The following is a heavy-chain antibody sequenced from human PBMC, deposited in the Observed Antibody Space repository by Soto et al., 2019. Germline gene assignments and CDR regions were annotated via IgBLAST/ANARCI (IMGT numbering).Heavy chain of an antibody. Sequence: LKISCKGSGYSFTSYWIGWVRQMPGKGLEWMGIIYPGDSDTRYSPSFQGQVTISADKSISTAYLQWSSLKASDTAMYYCARQFRSWYGAFDIWGQGTMVTVSS. CDR2: IYPGDSDT. CDR1: GYSFTSYW. CDR3: ARQFRSWYGAFDI. V-gene: IGHV5-51*01. J-gene: IGHJ3*02. D-gene: IGHD6-13*01.